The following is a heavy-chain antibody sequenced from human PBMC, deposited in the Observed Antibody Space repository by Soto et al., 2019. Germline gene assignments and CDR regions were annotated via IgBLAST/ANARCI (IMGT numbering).Heavy chain of an antibody. J-gene: IGHJ4*02. CDR3: ATVVGYSLPIDY. CDR1: GGSISSGGYS. CDR2: IYYSGST. V-gene: IGHV4-30-2*05. Sequence: PSETLSLTCAVSGGSISSGGYSWSWIRQPPGKGLEWIGYIYYSGSTYYNPSLKSRVTISVDTSKNQFSLKLSSVTAADTAVYYCATVVGYSLPIDYWGQGTLVTVSS. D-gene: IGHD5-18*01.